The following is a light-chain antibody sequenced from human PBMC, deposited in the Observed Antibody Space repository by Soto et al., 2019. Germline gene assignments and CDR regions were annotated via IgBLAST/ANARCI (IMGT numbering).Light chain of an antibody. J-gene: IGLJ2*01. CDR1: SNDVGGYNY. CDR3: SSYTSSNTVV. V-gene: IGLV2-14*03. CDR2: DVS. Sequence: QPVLTQPASVSGSPGQSITISCTGTSNDVGGYNYVSWYQQHPGKAPKLMIYDVSNRPSGVSNRFSGSKSGNTASLTISGLQAEDEADYYCSSYTSSNTVVFGGGTQLTVL.